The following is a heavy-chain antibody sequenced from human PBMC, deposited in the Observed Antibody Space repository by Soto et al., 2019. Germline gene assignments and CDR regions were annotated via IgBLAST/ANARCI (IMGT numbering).Heavy chain of an antibody. CDR1: GYTFTGYY. CDR2: INPNSGGT. V-gene: IGHV1-2*04. J-gene: IGHJ3*02. Sequence: QVQLVQSGAEVKKPGASVKVSCKASGYTFTGYYMHWVRQAPGQGLVWMGWINPNSGGTNYAQKFQGWVTMSRDTSISTAYMSLSRLRTDDTAVYYCAREGVGAAGSFDIWGQGTMVTVSS. CDR3: AREGVGAAGSFDI. D-gene: IGHD1-26*01.